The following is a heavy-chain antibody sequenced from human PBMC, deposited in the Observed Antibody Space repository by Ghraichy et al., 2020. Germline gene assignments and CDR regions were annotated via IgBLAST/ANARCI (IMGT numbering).Heavy chain of an antibody. CDR1: SGSFTDYY. J-gene: IGHJ5*02. CDR3: ARGLPWYGEEFPAVHDL. CDR2: VNHRGNT. D-gene: IGHD6-13*01. V-gene: IGHV4-34*01. Sequence: SETLSLTCAVYSGSFTDYYWSWIRQPPGKGLEWIGEVNHRGNTNYKSSLESRLTISADTSKNQVSLRLTSVTAADTGVYYCARGLPWYGEEFPAVHDLWGQGTLVTVSA.